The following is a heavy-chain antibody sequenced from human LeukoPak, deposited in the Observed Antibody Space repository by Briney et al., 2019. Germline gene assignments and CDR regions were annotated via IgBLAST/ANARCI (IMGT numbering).Heavy chain of an antibody. CDR3: AAAGDYYYYYGMDV. CDR1: GFTFSSYS. V-gene: IGHV3-21*01. J-gene: IGHJ6*02. D-gene: IGHD6-13*01. CDR2: ISSSSSYI. Sequence: GGSLRLSCAASGFTFSSYSMNWVRQAPGKGLEWVSSISSSSSYIYYADSVKGRFTISRDNAKNSLCLQMNSLRAEDTAVYYCAAAGDYYYYYGMDVWGQGTTVTVSS.